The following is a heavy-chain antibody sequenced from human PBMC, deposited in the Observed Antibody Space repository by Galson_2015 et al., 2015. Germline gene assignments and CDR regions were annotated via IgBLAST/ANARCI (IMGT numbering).Heavy chain of an antibody. CDR2: MNEHGSER. J-gene: IGHJ4*02. V-gene: IGHV3-7*01. D-gene: IGHD6-19*01. CDR3: ARDDGWLRLTY. CDR1: GFIFNNYW. Sequence: SLRLSCAASGFIFNNYWMAWVRQAPGKGLEWVANMNEHGSERGYVGSVEGRFTISRDNAKNSLYLHLNGLRAEDTAVYYCARDDGWLRLTYWGQGTLVTVSS.